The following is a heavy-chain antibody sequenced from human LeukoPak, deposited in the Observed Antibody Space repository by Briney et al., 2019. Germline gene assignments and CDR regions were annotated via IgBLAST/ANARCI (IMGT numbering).Heavy chain of an antibody. CDR3: ARTRYYYNSRSYGAPYYFDY. Sequence: SETLSLTCAVSGGSISSNSYYWGWIRQPPGKGLEWIGSIYYSGSTYYNPSLKSRVTISVDTSKNQFSLKLSSVTATDTAVYYCARTRYYYNSRSYGAPYYFDYWGQGTLVTVSS. V-gene: IGHV4-39*01. CDR2: IYYSGST. CDR1: GGSISSNSYY. J-gene: IGHJ4*02. D-gene: IGHD3-10*01.